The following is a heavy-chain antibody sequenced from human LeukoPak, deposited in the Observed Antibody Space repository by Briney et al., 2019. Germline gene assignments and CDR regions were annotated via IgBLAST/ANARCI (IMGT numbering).Heavy chain of an antibody. J-gene: IGHJ5*02. Sequence: SETLSLTCAVYGTSLSGYYWSWIRQPPGKGLEWIGEINPSGGTNYNPSLKSRLTISVDTSKNQFSLKLSSVTAADTAVYYCARHDHYGSGSYYNWFDLWGQGTLVTVSS. CDR1: GTSLSGYY. CDR3: ARHDHYGSGSYYNWFDL. D-gene: IGHD3-10*01. CDR2: INPSGGT. V-gene: IGHV4-34*01.